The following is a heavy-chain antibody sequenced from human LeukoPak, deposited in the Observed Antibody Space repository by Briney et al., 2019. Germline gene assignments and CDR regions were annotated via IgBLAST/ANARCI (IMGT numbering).Heavy chain of an antibody. CDR2: INPSGGST. D-gene: IGHD3-10*01. CDR3: ASSVRGVSPRDDP. Sequence: GASVKVSCKASGYTFTSYYMHWVRQAPGQGLEWMGIINPSGGSTSYAQKFRGRVTMTRDTSTSTVYMELSSLRSEDTAVYYCASSVRGVSPRDDPWGQGTLVTVSS. CDR1: GYTFTSYY. J-gene: IGHJ5*02. V-gene: IGHV1-46*01.